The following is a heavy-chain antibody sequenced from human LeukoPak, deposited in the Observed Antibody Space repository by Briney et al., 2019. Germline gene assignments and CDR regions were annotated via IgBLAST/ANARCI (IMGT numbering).Heavy chain of an antibody. CDR3: AKDRPVTTYYFGS. J-gene: IGHJ4*02. D-gene: IGHD4-17*01. Sequence: GGSLRLSCAASGFTLSSYAMSWVRQALGKGLEWVSAISGSGATTYYADSVKGRFTISRDNSKNTLYLQMNSLRAEDTAVYYCAKDRPVTTYYFGSWGQGTLVTVSS. V-gene: IGHV3-23*01. CDR2: ISGSGATT. CDR1: GFTLSSYA.